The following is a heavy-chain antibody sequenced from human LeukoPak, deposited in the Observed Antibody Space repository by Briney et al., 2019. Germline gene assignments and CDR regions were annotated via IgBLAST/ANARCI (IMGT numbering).Heavy chain of an antibody. Sequence: PGRSLRLSCAASGFTFSSYGMHWVRQAPGKGLEWVAVIWYDGSNKYYADSVKGRFTISRDNSKNTLYLQMNSLRVEDTAVYYCARDPAGKYSSSWFDYWGQGTLVTVSS. D-gene: IGHD6-13*01. V-gene: IGHV3-33*01. CDR3: ARDPAGKYSSSWFDY. CDR1: GFTFSSYG. CDR2: IWYDGSNK. J-gene: IGHJ4*02.